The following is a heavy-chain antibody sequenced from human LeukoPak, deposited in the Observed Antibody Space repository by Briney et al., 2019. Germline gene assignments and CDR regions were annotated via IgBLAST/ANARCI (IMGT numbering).Heavy chain of an antibody. CDR1: GGSFSGYY. J-gene: IGHJ5*02. CDR2: INHSGST. CDR3: AREIRGGVYWFDP. D-gene: IGHD3-10*01. V-gene: IGHV4-34*01. Sequence: SETLSLTCAVYGGSFSGYYWSWIRQPPGKGLEWIGEINHSGSTNYNPSLKSRVTISVDTSKNQFSLKLSSVTAADTAVYYCAREIRGGVYWFDPWGQGTLVTVSS.